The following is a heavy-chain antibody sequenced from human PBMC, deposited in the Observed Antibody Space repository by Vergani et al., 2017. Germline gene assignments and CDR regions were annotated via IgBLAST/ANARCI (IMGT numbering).Heavy chain of an antibody. D-gene: IGHD4-17*01. Sequence: QVQLVQSGAEVKKPGASVKVSCKASGYTFTSYYMHWVRQAPGQGLEWMGIINPSGGTTSYAQKFQGRVTMTTDTSTSTAYMELRSLRSDDTAVYYCCTSGDYDVPHGAFDIWGQGTMVTVSS. CDR2: INPSGGTT. CDR3: CTSGDYDVPHGAFDI. CDR1: GYTFTSYY. V-gene: IGHV1-46*01. J-gene: IGHJ3*02.